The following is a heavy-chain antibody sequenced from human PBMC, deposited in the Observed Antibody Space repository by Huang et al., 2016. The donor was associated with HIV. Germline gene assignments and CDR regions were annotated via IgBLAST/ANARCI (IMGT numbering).Heavy chain of an antibody. J-gene: IGHJ4*02. V-gene: IGHV4-39*02. D-gene: IGHD3-10*01. CDR3: ARLPGSITMIRGVITDPY. CDR1: GGSIRSDNYY. CDR2: IYYSVST. Sequence: QLQLQESGPGLVKPSETLSLTCTVSGGSIRSDNYYWGWIRQPPGKGLEWIGSIYYSVSTYYNPALKRRVTITVDTSKNHFSLRMRSGTAADTAVYYCARLPGSITMIRGVITDPYWGQGTLVTVSS.